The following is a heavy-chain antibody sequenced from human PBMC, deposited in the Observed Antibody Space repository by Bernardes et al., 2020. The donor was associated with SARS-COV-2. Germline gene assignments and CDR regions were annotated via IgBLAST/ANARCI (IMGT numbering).Heavy chain of an antibody. J-gene: IGHJ4*02. V-gene: IGHV4-59*01. CDR1: GGSISIYY. CDR3: ARGFDY. Sequence: SETLSLTCTVSGGSISIYYGSWIRQPPGKGLEWIGYIYYSGSTNYNPSLKSRVTISVDTSKNQFSLKLSSVTAADTAVYYCARGFDYWGQGTLVTVSS. CDR2: IYYSGST.